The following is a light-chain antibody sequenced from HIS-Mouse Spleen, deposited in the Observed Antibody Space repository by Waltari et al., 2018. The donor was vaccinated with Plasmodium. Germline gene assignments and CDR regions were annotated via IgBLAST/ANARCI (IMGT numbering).Light chain of an antibody. V-gene: IGLV2-14*01. Sequence: QSALTQPASVSGSPGQSITISCTGTSSDVGGYNYVSWYQQHPGQAPKLMIYDVSNRPSWVSDRFSGSKAGNTASLTISGLKDEDEADYYCSAYTSSSTVFGGGTKLTVL. J-gene: IGLJ3*02. CDR3: SAYTSSSTV. CDR1: SSDVGGYNY. CDR2: DVS.